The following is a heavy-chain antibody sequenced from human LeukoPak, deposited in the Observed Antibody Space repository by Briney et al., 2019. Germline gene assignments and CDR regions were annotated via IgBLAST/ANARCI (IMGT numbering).Heavy chain of an antibody. CDR2: ISGSGGST. D-gene: IGHD6-6*01. J-gene: IGHJ6*03. Sequence: PGGSLRLSCAASGFTFSSYAMSWVRQAPGKGLEWVSAISGSGGSTYYADSVKGRFSISRDNSKNTLYLQMNSLRAEDTAVYYCARSARLGYYYMDVWGKGTTVTVSS. CDR1: GFTFSSYA. CDR3: ARSARLGYYYMDV. V-gene: IGHV3-23*01.